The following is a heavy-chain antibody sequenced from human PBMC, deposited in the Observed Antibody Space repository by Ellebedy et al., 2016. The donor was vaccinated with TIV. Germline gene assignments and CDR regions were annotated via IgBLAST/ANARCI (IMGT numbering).Heavy chain of an antibody. V-gene: IGHV4-59*04. CDR2: IYHSGST. Sequence: SETLSLTCTVSGGSISSYYWSWIRQPPGKGLEWIGSIYHSGSTYYHPSLKSRVTISVDTSKNQFSLKLSSVTAADTAVYYCAGPTTQTPYFDYWGQGTLVTVSS. J-gene: IGHJ4*02. D-gene: IGHD1-14*01. CDR3: AGPTTQTPYFDY. CDR1: GGSISSYY.